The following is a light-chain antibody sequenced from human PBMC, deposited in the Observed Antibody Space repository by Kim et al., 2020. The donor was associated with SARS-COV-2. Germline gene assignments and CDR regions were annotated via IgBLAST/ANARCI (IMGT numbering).Light chain of an antibody. J-gene: IGKJ5*01. CDR1: QSVSSSY. CDR2: GAS. V-gene: IGKV3-20*01. CDR3: QQYGSSPPVT. Sequence: PGERATLSCRASQSVSSSYLAWYQQTPGQAPRLLIYGASSRDTGIPDRFSGSGSGTDFTLTISRLEPEDVAVYYCQQYGSSPPVTFGQGTRLEIK.